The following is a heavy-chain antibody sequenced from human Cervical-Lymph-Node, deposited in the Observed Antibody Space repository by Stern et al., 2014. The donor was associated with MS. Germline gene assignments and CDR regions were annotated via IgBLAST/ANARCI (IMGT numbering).Heavy chain of an antibody. CDR3: AMSGRRGPYVLDY. Sequence: VQLVESGAEVKKPGASVKISCEASGYMFTAYQMHWGRQAPGQGLEWMGWIHPDSGETNYGQKFQGRATMTRDTSISTAYMELSRLRSDDTAVYYCAMSGRRGPYVLDYWGQGTLVTVSS. CDR2: IHPDSGET. J-gene: IGHJ4*02. CDR1: GYMFTAYQ. V-gene: IGHV1-2*02. D-gene: IGHD1-26*01.